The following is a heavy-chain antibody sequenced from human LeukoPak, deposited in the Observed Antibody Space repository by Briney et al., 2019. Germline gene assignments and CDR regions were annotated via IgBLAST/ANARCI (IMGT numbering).Heavy chain of an antibody. D-gene: IGHD3-10*01. CDR3: ARGYYYGSGSFYGMDV. Sequence: PGGSLRLSCEASGFTFSSYAMHWVRQAPGKGLEYVSAISSNGGSTYYANSVKGRFTISRDNSKNTLYLQMGSLRAEDMAVYYCARGYYYGSGSFYGMDVWGQGTTVTVSS. CDR1: GFTFSSYA. J-gene: IGHJ6*02. CDR2: ISSNGGST. V-gene: IGHV3-64*01.